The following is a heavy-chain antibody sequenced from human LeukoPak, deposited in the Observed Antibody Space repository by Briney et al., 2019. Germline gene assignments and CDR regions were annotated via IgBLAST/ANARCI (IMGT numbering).Heavy chain of an antibody. D-gene: IGHD3-9*01. J-gene: IGHJ4*02. CDR3: ARVDILTGYSSEY. V-gene: IGHV3-48*02. CDR2: ISSSSSTI. Sequence: GGSLRLSCAASGFTFSSYRMNWVRQAPGKGLEWVSYISSSSSTIYYADSVKGRFTISRDNAKNSLYLQMNSLRDEDTAVYYCARVDILTGYSSEYWGQGTLVTVSS. CDR1: GFTFSSYR.